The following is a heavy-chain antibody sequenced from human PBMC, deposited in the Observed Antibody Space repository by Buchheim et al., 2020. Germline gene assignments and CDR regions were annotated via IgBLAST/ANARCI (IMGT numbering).Heavy chain of an antibody. D-gene: IGHD3-3*01. V-gene: IGHV4-34*01. CDR3: ARAVFWSGLVDY. Sequence: QVQLQQWGAGLLKPSETLSLTCAVYGGSFSGYYWSWIRQPPGKGLEWIGEINHSGSTNYNPSLKSRVTISVDTSKNQYSLNLSSVTAADTAVYYCARAVFWSGLVDYWGQGTL. CDR2: INHSGST. CDR1: GGSFSGYY. J-gene: IGHJ4*02.